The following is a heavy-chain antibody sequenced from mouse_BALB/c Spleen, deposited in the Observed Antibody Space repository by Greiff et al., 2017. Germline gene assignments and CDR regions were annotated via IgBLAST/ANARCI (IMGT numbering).Heavy chain of an antibody. CDR1: GFSLTSYG. V-gene: IGHV2-9*02. Sequence: QVQLKESGPGLVAPSQSLSITCTVSGFSLTSYGVHWVRQPPGKGLEWLGVIWAGGSTNYNSALMSRLSISKDNSKSQVFLKMNSLQTDDTAMYYCARELGEGYFDVWGAGTTVTVSS. J-gene: IGHJ1*01. CDR2: IWAGGST. CDR3: ARELGEGYFDV. D-gene: IGHD4-1*01.